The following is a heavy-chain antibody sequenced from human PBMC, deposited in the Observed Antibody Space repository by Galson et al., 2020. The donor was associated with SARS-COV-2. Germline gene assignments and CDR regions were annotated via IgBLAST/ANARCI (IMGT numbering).Heavy chain of an antibody. CDR1: GFTFSSYW. CDR3: ARVGQGYSYVFSSHYYYYGMDV. J-gene: IGHJ6*02. Sequence: GGSLRLSCAASGFTFSSYWMHWVRQAPGKGLVWVSRINSDGSSTSYADSVKGRFTISRDNAKNTLYLQMNSLRAEDTAVYYCARVGQGYSYVFSSHYYYYGMDVWGQGTTVTVSS. D-gene: IGHD5-18*01. V-gene: IGHV3-74*01. CDR2: INSDGSST.